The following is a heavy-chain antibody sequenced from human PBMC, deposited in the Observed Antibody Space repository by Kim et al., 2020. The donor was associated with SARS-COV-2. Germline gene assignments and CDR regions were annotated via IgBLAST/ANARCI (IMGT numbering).Heavy chain of an antibody. D-gene: IGHD6-13*01. CDR3: ARDRGSSWPSYFDS. CDR2: TNGGGT. Sequence: TNGGGTHFAQKFQGRVTMTRATSISTAYMELTRLRSDDTAIYFCARDRGSSWPSYFDSWGQGTLVTVTS. J-gene: IGHJ4*02. V-gene: IGHV1-2*02.